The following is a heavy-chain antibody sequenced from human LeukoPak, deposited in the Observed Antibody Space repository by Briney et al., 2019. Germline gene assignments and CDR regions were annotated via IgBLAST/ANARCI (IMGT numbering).Heavy chain of an antibody. D-gene: IGHD2-2*01. CDR2: IYHSGTT. Sequence: SETLSLTCAVSGVAISRGGYAWNWIRQPPGKGLEWIAYIYHSGTTYYNPSLKSRATISVDTSKNQFSLKLSSVTAADTAVYYCARLGYCSSTSCYTGYYYMDVWGKGTTVTISS. V-gene: IGHV4-30-4*07. J-gene: IGHJ6*03. CDR1: GVAISRGGYA. CDR3: ARLGYCSSTSCYTGYYYMDV.